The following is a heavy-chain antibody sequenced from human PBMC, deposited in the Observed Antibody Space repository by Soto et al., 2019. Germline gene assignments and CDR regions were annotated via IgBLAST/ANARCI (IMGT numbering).Heavy chain of an antibody. J-gene: IGHJ4*02. V-gene: IGHV3-33*01. Sequence: QVQLVESGGGVVQPGGSLRLSCAASGFTFGRHGMHWVRQAPGKGLEWVAVIGSDGRRDSYADSVKGRFTISRDNGQNTLYLQMNSLRAEDTAVYYCARDDDYGDNGLDYWGPGTLVTVSS. D-gene: IGHD4-17*01. CDR2: IGSDGRRD. CDR1: GFTFGRHG. CDR3: ARDDDYGDNGLDY.